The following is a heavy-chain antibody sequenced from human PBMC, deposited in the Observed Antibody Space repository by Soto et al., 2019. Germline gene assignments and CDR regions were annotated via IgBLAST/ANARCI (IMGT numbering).Heavy chain of an antibody. CDR3: ARMATFGSLNWFDP. J-gene: IGHJ5*02. Sequence: ASVKVSCKASGYTFTSYAMHWVRQAPGQRLEWMGWINAGNGNTKYSQKFQGRVTITRDTSITTAYMELSSLRSDDTAIYYCARMATFGSLNWFDPWGQGTLVTVSP. CDR1: GYTFTSYA. CDR2: INAGNGNT. V-gene: IGHV1-3*01. D-gene: IGHD3-16*01.